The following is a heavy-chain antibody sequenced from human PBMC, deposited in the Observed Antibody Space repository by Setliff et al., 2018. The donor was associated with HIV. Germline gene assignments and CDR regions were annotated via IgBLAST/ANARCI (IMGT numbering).Heavy chain of an antibody. CDR3: VRDDYGYNGKGFDY. V-gene: IGHV4-30-4*08. CDR2: ITYSGSA. CDR1: GGSISSDDYY. J-gene: IGHJ4*02. Sequence: PSETLSLTCTVSGGSISSDDYYWNWIRQPPGKGLEWIGYITYSGSAYYNPSLKSRVTISIDTSNNQISLRLSSVTAADTAVYYCVRDDYGYNGKGFDYWGPGTLVTVSS. D-gene: IGHD4-17*01.